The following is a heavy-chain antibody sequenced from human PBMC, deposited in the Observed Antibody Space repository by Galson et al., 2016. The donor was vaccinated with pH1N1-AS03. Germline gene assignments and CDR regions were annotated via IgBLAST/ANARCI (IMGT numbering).Heavy chain of an antibody. Sequence: SGFPFSSYAMRWVRQAPGKGLEWVSAIAGGGVTTYYADSVKGRFTISRDNSKNTLYLRINSLRAEDTAIYYCAKLSLGYCAYWGQGTLVTVSS. CDR1: GFPFSSYA. V-gene: IGHV3-23*01. J-gene: IGHJ4*02. CDR3: AKLSLGYCAY. CDR2: IAGGGVTT. D-gene: IGHD2-15*01.